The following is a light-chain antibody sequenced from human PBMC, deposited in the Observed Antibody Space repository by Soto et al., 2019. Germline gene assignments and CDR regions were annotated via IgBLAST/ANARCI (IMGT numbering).Light chain of an antibody. CDR1: SSDIGAFDY. V-gene: IGLV2-14*01. CDR2: EVT. Sequence: QSALTQPASVSASPGQSITISCTGTSSDIGAFDYVSWYQQHPGKAPKLILYEVTNRPSSISERFSGSKSGNTASLTIADLQVGDEADYFCSSCRTSPTLGMVFGGGTKLTVL. CDR3: SSCRTSPTLGMV. J-gene: IGLJ2*01.